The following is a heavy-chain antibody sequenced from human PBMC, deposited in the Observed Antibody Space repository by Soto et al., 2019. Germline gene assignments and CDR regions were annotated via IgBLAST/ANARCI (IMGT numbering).Heavy chain of an antibody. J-gene: IGHJ4*02. V-gene: IGHV4-39*01. D-gene: IGHD4-17*01. CDR2: IHYRGNT. Sequence: ETLSLTCXVSGGSVSVDSYYWAWIRQPPGKGLEWIATIHYRGNTYYATSLKSRVTISIDTSKNQFSLMLASVTATDTAFYYCARLATTVSTPNYWGQGTLVTVS. CDR3: ARLATTVSTPNY. CDR1: GGSVSVDSYY.